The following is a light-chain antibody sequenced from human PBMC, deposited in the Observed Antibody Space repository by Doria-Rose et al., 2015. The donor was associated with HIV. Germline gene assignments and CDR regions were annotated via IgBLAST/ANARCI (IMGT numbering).Light chain of an antibody. J-gene: IGKJ1*01. V-gene: IGKV3-20*01. CDR2: DGF. Sequence: LTQSPGTLSLSPGERATLSCRASQSFSSTYLAWYQQKPGQAPSLLIYDGFTRATGTEPVWDASGSGTDFTLTINRLEPEDFALYYCHQYGTSWTFGQGTKVEI. CDR1: QSFSSTY. CDR3: HQYGTSWT.